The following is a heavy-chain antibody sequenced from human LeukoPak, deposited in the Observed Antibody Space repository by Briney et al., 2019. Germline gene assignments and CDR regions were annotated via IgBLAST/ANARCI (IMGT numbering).Heavy chain of an antibody. CDR2: ISGSGGST. J-gene: IGHJ3*02. Sequence: GGSLRLSCAASGFTFSSYAMSWVRQAPGKGLEWVSAISGSGGSTYYADSVKGRFTISRDNSKNTLYLQMNSLRAEDTAVYYCASCGEYYDFWRPYYYDAFDIWAQGTMVTVSS. V-gene: IGHV3-23*01. CDR3: ASCGEYYDFWRPYYYDAFDI. D-gene: IGHD3-3*01. CDR1: GFTFSSYA.